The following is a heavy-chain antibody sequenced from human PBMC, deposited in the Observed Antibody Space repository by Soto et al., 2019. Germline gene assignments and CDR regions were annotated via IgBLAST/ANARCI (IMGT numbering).Heavy chain of an antibody. CDR2: IYYSGST. CDR1: GGSISSRGYH. J-gene: IGHJ6*02. V-gene: IGHV4-31*03. CDR3: ARGLGGGILNGYYTGGYYYGMEV. D-gene: IGHD3-9*01. Sequence: SETLSLTCTVSGGSISSRGYHWICIRQHPGKGLEWIGYIYYSGSTYYNPSLKSRFTISVDTSKNQLSLNLSSVTAADTAVYYCARGLGGGILNGYYTGGYYYGMEVWGQGNTVT.